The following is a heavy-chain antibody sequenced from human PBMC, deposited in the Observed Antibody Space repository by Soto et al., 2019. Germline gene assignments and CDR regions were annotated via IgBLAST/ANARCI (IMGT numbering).Heavy chain of an antibody. D-gene: IGHD2-15*01. CDR1: GGSFSGYY. Sequence: PSETLSLTCAVYGGSFSGYYWSWIRQPPGKGLEWIGEINHSGSTNYNPSLKSRVTISVDTSKNQFSLKLSSVTAADTAVYYCARGFRGYCSGGSCYSPPIYFDYWGQGTLVTVSS. J-gene: IGHJ4*02. CDR2: INHSGST. CDR3: ARGFRGYCSGGSCYSPPIYFDY. V-gene: IGHV4-34*01.